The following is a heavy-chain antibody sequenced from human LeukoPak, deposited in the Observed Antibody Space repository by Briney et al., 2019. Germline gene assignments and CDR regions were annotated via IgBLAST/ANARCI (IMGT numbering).Heavy chain of an antibody. J-gene: IGHJ6*03. CDR1: GGSISSSSYY. V-gene: IGHV4-61*01. CDR2: IYYSGST. D-gene: IGHD3-10*01. CDR3: ARDSFTMVRGPYYMDV. Sequence: SETLSLTCTVSGGSISSSSYYWSWIRQPPGKGLEWIGYIYYSGSTNYNPSLKSRVTISVDTSKNQFSLKLSSVTAADTAVYYCARDSFTMVRGPYYMDVWGKGTTVTVSS.